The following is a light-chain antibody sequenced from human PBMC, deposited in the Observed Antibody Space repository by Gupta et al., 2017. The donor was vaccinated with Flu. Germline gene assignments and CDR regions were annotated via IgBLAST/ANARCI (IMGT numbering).Light chain of an antibody. CDR2: GNS. CDR3: STWDYSL. J-gene: IGLJ2*01. CDR1: SNHVGSYA. Sequence: QSALTQDASVSGTVGQTVTLSSTGNSNHVGSYAVGWYQQIYHVAPKTVMFGNSLPAGIPARFSGAKAETTAALSIAGREPEDEADYYGSTWDYSLLGGGTKLTVL. V-gene: IGLV1-44*01.